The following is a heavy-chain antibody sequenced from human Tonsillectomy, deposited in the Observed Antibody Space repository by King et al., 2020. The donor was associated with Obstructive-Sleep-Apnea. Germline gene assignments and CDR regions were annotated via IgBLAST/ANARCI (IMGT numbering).Heavy chain of an antibody. CDR2: ISYDGSNK. V-gene: IGHV3-30*03. Sequence: QLVQSGGGVVQPGRSLRLSCAASGFTFSSYGMHWVRQAPGKGLEWVAGISYDGSNKYYADSVKGRFTISRDNSKNTLYLQMNSLRAEDTAVYYCFVTHFPEFTLSRTMDFAHFAMDVGGQGTTVTVSS. D-gene: IGHD1-1*01. CDR1: GFTFSSYG. CDR3: FVTHFPEFTLSRTMDFAHFAMDV. J-gene: IGHJ6*02.